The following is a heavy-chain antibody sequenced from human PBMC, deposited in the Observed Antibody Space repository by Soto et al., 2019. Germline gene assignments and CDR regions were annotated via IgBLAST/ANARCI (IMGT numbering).Heavy chain of an antibody. CDR1: GGTFSSYT. V-gene: IGHV1-69*08. CDR2: IIPILGIA. CDR3: ARDCSSPSCYASP. Sequence: QVQLVQSGAEVKKPGSSVKVSCKASGGTFSSYTISWVRQAPGQGLEWMVRIIPILGIANYAQKFQGRVTITADKSTITAYMELSSLRSEDTAVYYCARDCSSPSCYASPWGQGNLVTVSS. J-gene: IGHJ5*02. D-gene: IGHD2-2*01.